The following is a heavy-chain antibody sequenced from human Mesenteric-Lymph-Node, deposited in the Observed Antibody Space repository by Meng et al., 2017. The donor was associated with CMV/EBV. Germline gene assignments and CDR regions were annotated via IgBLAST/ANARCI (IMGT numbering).Heavy chain of an antibody. CDR2: ISAYNGNT. D-gene: IGHD3-22*01. CDR3: ARENVEPYYYDSRGWFDP. J-gene: IGHJ5*02. Sequence: ASVKVSCKTSGYTFTNSYFHWVRQAPGQGLEWMGWISAYNGNTNYAQKLQGRVTMTTDTSTSTAYMELRSLRSDDTAVYYCARENVEPYYYDSRGWFDPWGQGTLVTVSS. V-gene: IGHV1-18*04. CDR1: GYTFTNSY.